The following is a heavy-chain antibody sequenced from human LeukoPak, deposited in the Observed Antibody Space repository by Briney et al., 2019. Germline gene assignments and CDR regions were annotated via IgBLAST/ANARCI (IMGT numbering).Heavy chain of an antibody. D-gene: IGHD3-9*01. Sequence: GASVKVSCKASGYTFTSYATNWVRQAPGQVLEWMGWINTNTGNPTYAQGFTGRFVFSLDTSVSTAYLQISSLKAEDTAVYYCARSTGYDILTGFPSGYWGQGTLVTVSS. V-gene: IGHV7-4-1*02. CDR2: INTNTGNP. CDR3: ARSTGYDILTGFPSGY. J-gene: IGHJ4*02. CDR1: GYTFTSYA.